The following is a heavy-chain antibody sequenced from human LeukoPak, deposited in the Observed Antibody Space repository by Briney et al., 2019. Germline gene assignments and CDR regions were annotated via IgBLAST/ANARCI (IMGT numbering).Heavy chain of an antibody. CDR2: ISGSGGST. J-gene: IGHJ4*02. CDR1: GFTFSSYA. Sequence: PGGSLRLSCAASGFTFSSYAMSWVRQAPGKWLEWGSAISGSGGSTYYADSVKGRFTISRDNSKNTLYLQMNSLRAEDTAVYYCAKGEMATIAFFDYWGQGTLVTVSS. D-gene: IGHD5-24*01. CDR3: AKGEMATIAFFDY. V-gene: IGHV3-23*01.